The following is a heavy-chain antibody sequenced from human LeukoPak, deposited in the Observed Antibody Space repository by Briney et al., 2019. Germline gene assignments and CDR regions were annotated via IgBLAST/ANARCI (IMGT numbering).Heavy chain of an antibody. Sequence: RCPSLSCAASGFTFYEDATHGGSATPQESVWCVSGISWIVGTIGSADSVRGRFTISRDNAKNFLYLQMNSLCAEDTALYYGARDRDDYVWGSYRYRYFDYWGQGTLVTVSA. V-gene: IGHV3-9*01. CDR3: ARDRDDYVWGSYRYRYFDY. CDR2: ISWIVGTI. D-gene: IGHD3-16*02. CDR1: GFTFYEDA. J-gene: IGHJ4*02.